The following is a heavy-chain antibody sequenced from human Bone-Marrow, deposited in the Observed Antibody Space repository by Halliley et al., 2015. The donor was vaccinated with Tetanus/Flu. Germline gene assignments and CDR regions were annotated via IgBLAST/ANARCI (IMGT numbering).Heavy chain of an antibody. CDR3: ASPPYYDLDV. V-gene: IGHV3-23*01. CDR2: IRTSDGYT. J-gene: IGHJ6*02. Sequence: SLRLSCAASGFTFSRYNMNWVRQAPGKGLEWVSSIRTSDGYTYYADSVKGRFTISRDNSKNTLYLQMSSLRAEDTALYYCASPPYYDLDVWGQGTTVTVSS. CDR1: GFTFSRYN.